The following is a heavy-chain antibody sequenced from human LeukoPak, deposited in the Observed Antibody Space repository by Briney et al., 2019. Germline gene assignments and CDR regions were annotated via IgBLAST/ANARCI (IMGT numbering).Heavy chain of an antibody. CDR2: MNPNSGNT. J-gene: IGHJ4*02. V-gene: IGHV1-8*01. Sequence: ASVKVSCKASGYTFTSYDINWVRQATGQGLEWMGWMNPNSGNTGYAQKFQGRVNMNRNTSISTTYMELSSLRSEDTAVYYCARVRAAAGTRVDYWGQGTLVTVSS. CDR3: ARVRAAAGTRVDY. D-gene: IGHD6-13*01. CDR1: GYTFTSYD.